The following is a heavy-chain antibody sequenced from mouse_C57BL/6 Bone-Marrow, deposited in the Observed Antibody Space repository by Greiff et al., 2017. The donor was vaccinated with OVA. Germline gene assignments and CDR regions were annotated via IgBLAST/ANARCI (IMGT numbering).Heavy chain of an antibody. CDR1: GFSFTSYG. CDR2: IWRGGST. J-gene: IGHJ1*03. V-gene: IGHV2-5*01. CDR3: AKNWDYSNYGWYFDV. D-gene: IGHD2-5*01. Sequence: VQLVESGPGLVQPSQSLSITCTVSGFSFTSYGVHWVRQSPGKGLEWLGVIWRGGSTDYNAAFMSRLSITKDNSKSQVFFKMNSLQADDTAIYYCAKNWDYSNYGWYFDVWGTGTTVTVSS.